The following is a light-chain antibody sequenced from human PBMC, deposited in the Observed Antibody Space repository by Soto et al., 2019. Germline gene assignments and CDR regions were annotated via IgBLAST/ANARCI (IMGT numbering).Light chain of an antibody. CDR2: SNT. V-gene: IGLV1-44*01. J-gene: IGLJ2*01. Sequence: QSVLTQPPSASGTPGQRVTISCSGSSSNIGSHTVNWYQQLPGTAPKLLIYSNTPRPSGVPDRFSGAKSGPSASLAISGLEEEDEAEYYCAAWDDSLNGFVGFGGGTKRTVL. CDR1: SSNIGSHT. CDR3: AAWDDSLNGFVG.